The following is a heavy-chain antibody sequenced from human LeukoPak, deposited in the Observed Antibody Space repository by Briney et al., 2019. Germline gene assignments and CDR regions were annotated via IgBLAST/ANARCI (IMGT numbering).Heavy chain of an antibody. CDR3: TRFRHVAVAGTPHFDY. V-gene: IGHV1-2*02. CDR2: INPNSGGT. J-gene: IGHJ4*02. D-gene: IGHD6-19*01. CDR1: GYTFTDYH. Sequence: ASVKVSCKASGYTFTDYHIHWVRQAPGQGLEWMGWINPNSGGTNYAEKFHGRLTTTRDTSISTALMELSGLRSDDTAVYYCTRFRHVAVAGTPHFDYWGQGALVTVSS.